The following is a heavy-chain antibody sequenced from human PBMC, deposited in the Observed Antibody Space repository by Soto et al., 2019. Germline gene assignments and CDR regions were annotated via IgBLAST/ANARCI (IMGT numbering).Heavy chain of an antibody. CDR3: ARGGLEPVDY. CDR1: GFSFSTFW. J-gene: IGHJ4*02. V-gene: IGHV3-74*01. Sequence: EVQLVESGGDLVQPGGSLRLSCAASGFSFSTFWMHWVRQAPGKGLVWVSRINTEETTTTYADSVRGRFTISRDNAKNTLYLQMNSLRADDTDVYYCARGGLEPVDYWGQGTLVTVFS. CDR2: INTEETTT. D-gene: IGHD2-2*01.